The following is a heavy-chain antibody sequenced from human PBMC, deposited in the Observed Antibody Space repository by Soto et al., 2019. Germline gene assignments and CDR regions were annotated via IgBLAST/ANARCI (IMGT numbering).Heavy chain of an antibody. CDR2: SRDKGNSYST. V-gene: IGHV3-72*01. CDR1: GFTFSDYY. CDR3: ARSIPGTTSFDS. D-gene: IGHD1-7*01. Sequence: EVHLVESGGGLVQPGGSLRLSCAGSGFTFSDYYIDWVRQAPGKGLEWVARSRDKGNSYSTDYAASVKGRFTVSRDTSKNSLYLQMNSLKADDTALYYCARSIPGTTSFDSWGQGTLVTVSS. J-gene: IGHJ4*02.